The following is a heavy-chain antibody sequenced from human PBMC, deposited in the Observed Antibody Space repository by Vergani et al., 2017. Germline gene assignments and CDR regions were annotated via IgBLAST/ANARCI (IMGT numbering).Heavy chain of an antibody. CDR2: IHYSENT. CDR3: ASDRRFRGSYFHLGL. CDR1: FDSIRNLY. J-gene: IGHJ4*02. Sequence: QVQLQESGPGLVKSSETLSLTCSVSFDSIRNLYCNWIRQPPGKGLEWIGSIHYSENTNYNPSLKTRVTISVDTSKNQFSLTLTSVTAADTATYYCASDRRFRGSYFHLGLWGQGALVNVSS. V-gene: IGHV4-59*11. D-gene: IGHD1-26*01.